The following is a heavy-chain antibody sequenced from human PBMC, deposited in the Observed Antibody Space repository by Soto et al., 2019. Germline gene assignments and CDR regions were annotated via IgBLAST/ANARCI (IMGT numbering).Heavy chain of an antibody. CDR2: ISPMFGAA. J-gene: IGHJ4*02. Sequence: QVQLVQSGAEMKKPGSSVKVSCQSSGGTFNTYAMNWVRQAPGQGPEWMGDISPMFGAANYAPKFPGRVTINAVESTGTSYMQLSSLTSEDTALYFCAREVQVHTPAFVYWGQGTLVTVSS. D-gene: IGHD3-10*01. CDR3: AREVQVHTPAFVY. CDR1: GGTFNTYA. V-gene: IGHV1-69*19.